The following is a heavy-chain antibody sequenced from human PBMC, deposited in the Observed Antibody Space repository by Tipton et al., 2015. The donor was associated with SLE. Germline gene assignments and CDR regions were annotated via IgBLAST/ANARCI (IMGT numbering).Heavy chain of an antibody. V-gene: IGHV3-23*01. J-gene: IGHJ4*02. D-gene: IGHD6-13*01. Sequence: SLRLSCAASGFTFSSYAMNWVRQAPGKGLEWVAAITGSGGSTYYADSVKGRFTISRENSKNTLDLQMNGLRAEDTAVYYCAKDGRQSSRITSAGNFQYWGQGTLVTVSS. CDR3: AKDGRQSSRITSAGNFQY. CDR2: ITGSGGST. CDR1: GFTFSSYA.